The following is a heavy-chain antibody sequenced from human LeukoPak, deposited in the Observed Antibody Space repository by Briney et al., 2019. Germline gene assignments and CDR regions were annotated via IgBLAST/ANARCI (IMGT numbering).Heavy chain of an antibody. J-gene: IGHJ4*02. Sequence: GESLKISCKGSGCSFTSYRIGWVRQMPGKGLEWMGIIYPGDSDTRYSPSFQGQVTISADKSISTAYLQWSSLKASDTAMYYCARQYCTSTSCYSTDFDYWGQGTLVTVSS. CDR2: IYPGDSDT. CDR3: ARQYCTSTSCYSTDFDY. CDR1: GCSFTSYR. D-gene: IGHD2-2*01. V-gene: IGHV5-51*01.